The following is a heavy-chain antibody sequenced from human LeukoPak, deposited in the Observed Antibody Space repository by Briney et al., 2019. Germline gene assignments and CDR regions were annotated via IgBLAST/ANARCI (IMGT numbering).Heavy chain of an antibody. J-gene: IGHJ6*04. V-gene: IGHV1-8*03. Sequence: ASVKVSCKASGYTFTSYDINWVRQATGQGLEWMGWMNPNSGNTGYAQKFQGRVTITRNTSISTAYMELSSLRSEDTAVYYCARSYGSGSYYNPGDVWGKGTTVTVSS. CDR2: MNPNSGNT. CDR3: ARSYGSGSYYNPGDV. CDR1: GYTFTSYD. D-gene: IGHD3-10*01.